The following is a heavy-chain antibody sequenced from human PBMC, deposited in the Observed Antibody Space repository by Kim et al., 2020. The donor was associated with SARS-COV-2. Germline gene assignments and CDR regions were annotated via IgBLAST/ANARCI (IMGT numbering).Heavy chain of an antibody. CDR3: ARSMSIAAPHGYYYYGMDV. CDR2: IIPILGIA. V-gene: IGHV1-69*04. Sequence: SVKVSCKASGGTFSSYAISWVRQAPGQGLEWMGRIIPILGIANYAQQFQGRVTITADKSTSTAYMELSSLRSEDTAVYYCARSMSIAAPHGYYYYGMDVWGQGTTVTVSS. CDR1: GGTFSSYA. J-gene: IGHJ6*02. D-gene: IGHD6-6*01.